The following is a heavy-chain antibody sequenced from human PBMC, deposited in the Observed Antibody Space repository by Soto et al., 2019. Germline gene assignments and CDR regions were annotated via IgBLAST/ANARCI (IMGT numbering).Heavy chain of an antibody. Sequence: GASVKVSCKASGYSFTSYSIHWVRQAPGQSLEWMGGFDPEDGETIYAQKFQGRVTMTEDTSTDTAYMELSSLRSEDTAVYYCATDPLYSSGWTHRYWGQGTLVTVSS. V-gene: IGHV1-24*01. D-gene: IGHD6-19*01. J-gene: IGHJ4*02. CDR3: ATDPLYSSGWTHRY. CDR1: GYSFTSYS. CDR2: FDPEDGET.